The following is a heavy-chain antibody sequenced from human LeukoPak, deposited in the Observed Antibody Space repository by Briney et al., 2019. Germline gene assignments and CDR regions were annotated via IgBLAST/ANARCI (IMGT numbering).Heavy chain of an antibody. Sequence: GGSLRLSCAASGFTFSDSTIHWVRQASGKGLEWVGRIRSKANSYATAYAASVKGRFTISRDDSKNTAYLQMNSLKTEDTAVYYCTSQLRDGYNSGQLDFDYWGQGTLVTVSS. V-gene: IGHV3-73*01. D-gene: IGHD5-24*01. CDR2: IRSKANSYAT. CDR3: TSQLRDGYNSGQLDFDY. CDR1: GFTFSDST. J-gene: IGHJ4*02.